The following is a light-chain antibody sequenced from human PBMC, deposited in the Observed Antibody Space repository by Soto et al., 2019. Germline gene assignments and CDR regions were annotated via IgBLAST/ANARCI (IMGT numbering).Light chain of an antibody. Sequence: DLVMTQSPLSLPVTPGEPAAISCRSSQSLLHKNGYNYLDWYLQKPGQSPQLLIFLGSNRASGVTDRFSGSGSGTEFTLKIPRVEAEDVGVYYCMQGLQTPQTFGQGTKVEI. V-gene: IGKV2-28*01. J-gene: IGKJ1*01. CDR1: QSLLHKNGYNY. CDR2: LGS. CDR3: MQGLQTPQT.